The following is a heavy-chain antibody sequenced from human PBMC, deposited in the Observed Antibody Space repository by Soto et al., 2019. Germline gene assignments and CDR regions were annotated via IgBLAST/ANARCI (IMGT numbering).Heavy chain of an antibody. CDR3: TRSRSSWSYSGMEV. V-gene: IGHV3-49*04. CDR1: GFTFGDYA. CDR2: IRSKAYGGTT. Sequence: CLRLSCTASGFTFGDYAMSWVRQAPGKGLEWVGFIRSKAYGGTTEYAASVKGRFTISRDDSKSIAYLQMNSLKTEDTAVYYCTRSRSSWSYSGMEVWGQGTTVNV. J-gene: IGHJ6*02. D-gene: IGHD6-13*01.